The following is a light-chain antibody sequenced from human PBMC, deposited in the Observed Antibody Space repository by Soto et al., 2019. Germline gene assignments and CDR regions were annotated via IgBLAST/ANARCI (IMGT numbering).Light chain of an antibody. CDR2: DAS. CDR1: QSVSSY. V-gene: IGKV3-11*01. J-gene: IGKJ5*01. CDR3: QQRSNWPIT. Sequence: IGLTLSPSTLSLSPLQRATLSFMASQSVSSYLAWYQQKPGQAPRLLIYDASNRATGIPARFSGSGSGTDFTLTISSLEPEDFAVYYCQQRSNWPITFGQGTRLEIK.